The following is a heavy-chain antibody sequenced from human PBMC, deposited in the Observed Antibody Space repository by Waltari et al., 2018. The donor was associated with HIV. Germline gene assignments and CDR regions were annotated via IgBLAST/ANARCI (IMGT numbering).Heavy chain of an antibody. CDR3: ARGRISMIRGVMLYYYGMDV. Sequence: QVSLQQWGAGMLKPSETLSLTCAVYGGSFSTYTWNWIRQPPGKGLEWIGEINHSGNTTYNPSLTSRVTISADTSKNQFSLRLTSVTAADTAVYYCARGRISMIRGVMLYYYGMDVWGQGTTVTVSS. J-gene: IGHJ6*02. V-gene: IGHV4-34*01. D-gene: IGHD3-10*01. CDR1: GGSFSTYT. CDR2: INHSGNT.